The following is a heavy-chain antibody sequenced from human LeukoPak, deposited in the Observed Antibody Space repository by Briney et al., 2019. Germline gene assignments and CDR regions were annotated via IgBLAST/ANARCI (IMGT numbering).Heavy chain of an antibody. CDR2: LYYSGST. V-gene: IGHV4-59*08. J-gene: IGHJ3*02. CDR3: TRHETCPTATCDAFDI. Sequence: PSETLSLTCAVSGGSINPYHWSWIRQSPGKGLEWIGYLYYSGSTSYNPSLKSRVSISVDTSKNQMSLELRSVTAADTAVYFCTRHETCPTATCDAFDIWGQGTTVTVSS. CDR1: GGSINPYH. D-gene: IGHD1-1*01.